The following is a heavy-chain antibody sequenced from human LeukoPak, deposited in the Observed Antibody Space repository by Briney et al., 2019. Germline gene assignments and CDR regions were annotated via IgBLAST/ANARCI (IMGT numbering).Heavy chain of an antibody. D-gene: IGHD3-10*01. V-gene: IGHV4-39*01. CDR1: GGSISSNSYY. CDR3: ARNRYYYGSGSYGVPNWFDP. CDR2: IYYSGST. J-gene: IGHJ5*02. Sequence: PSETLSLTCTVSGGSISSNSYYWGWIRQSPGKGLEWIGTIYYSGSTYYNPSLKSRVTISVDTSKNQSSLKLSSVTAADTAMYYCARNRYYYGSGSYGVPNWFDPWGQGTLVTVSS.